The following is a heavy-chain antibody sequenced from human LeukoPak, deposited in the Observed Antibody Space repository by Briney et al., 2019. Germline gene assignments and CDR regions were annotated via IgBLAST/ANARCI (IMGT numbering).Heavy chain of an antibody. CDR2: IDYRGST. Sequence: KTSETLSLTCTVSGGSISTYYWSWIRQPPGKGLEWIAYIDYRGSTTYNPSLRSRVTISVDTSRNQFSLKLSSVTAAGTAVYYCARSRSGYSYDHAAFEIWGQGTMVTVSS. D-gene: IGHD5-18*01. CDR3: ARSRSGYSYDHAAFEI. V-gene: IGHV4-59*01. CDR1: GGSISTYY. J-gene: IGHJ3*02.